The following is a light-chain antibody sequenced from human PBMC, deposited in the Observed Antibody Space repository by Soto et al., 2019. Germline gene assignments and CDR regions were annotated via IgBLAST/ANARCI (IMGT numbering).Light chain of an antibody. CDR1: QSVSSSY. J-gene: IGKJ5*01. CDR3: QQYGSSP. CDR2: GAS. Sequence: EIVLTQSPGTLSFSPGERATLSCRASQSVSSSYLAWYQQKPGQAPRLLIYGASSRATDIPDRFSGSGSGTDFTLTISRLEPEDFAVYYCQQYGSSPLGQGTRLEIK. V-gene: IGKV3-20*01.